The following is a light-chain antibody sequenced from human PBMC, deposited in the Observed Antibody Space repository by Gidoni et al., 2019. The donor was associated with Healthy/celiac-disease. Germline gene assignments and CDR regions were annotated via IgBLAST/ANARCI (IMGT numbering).Light chain of an antibody. CDR2: YDD. CDR3: AAWDDSLNGWV. V-gene: IGLV1-36*01. J-gene: IGLJ3*02. CDR1: SSNIGNNA. Sequence: QSVLTQPPSVSEAPRQRVTISCSGSSSNIGNNAVNWYQQIPGKAPKLLIYYDDLRPSGGSDRFSGSKSGTSASLAISGLQSEDEADYYCAAWDDSLNGWVFGGGTKLTVL.